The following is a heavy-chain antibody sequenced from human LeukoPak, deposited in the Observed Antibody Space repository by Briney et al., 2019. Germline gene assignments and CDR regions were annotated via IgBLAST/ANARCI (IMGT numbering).Heavy chain of an antibody. CDR2: IASDGNDK. Sequence: GGSLRLSCAASAFTFRNYAMHWLRQAPGKGLEWVAVIASDGNDKHLADSVKGRFTISRDNSKNTLYMQMNSLRAEDTAVYYCTRPCWWKDSFGDTISVASVVQDFWGQGTLVTVSS. V-gene: IGHV3-30*03. D-gene: IGHD3-10*01. CDR1: AFTFRNYA. CDR3: TRPCWWKDSFGDTISVASVVQDF. J-gene: IGHJ4*02.